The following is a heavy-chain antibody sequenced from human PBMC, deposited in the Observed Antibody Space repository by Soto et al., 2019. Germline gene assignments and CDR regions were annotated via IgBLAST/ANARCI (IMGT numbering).Heavy chain of an antibody. V-gene: IGHV4-31*03. CDR3: ASSSSSYYYYGMDV. D-gene: IGHD6-6*01. J-gene: IGHJ6*02. CDR1: GGSISSGGYY. Sequence: QVQLQESGPGLVKPSQTLSLTCTVSGGSISSGGYYWSWIRQHPGKGLEWIGYIYYSGSTNYNPSLKSRVTISVDTSKNQFSLKLSSVTAADTAVYYCASSSSSYYYYGMDVWGQGTTVTVSS. CDR2: IYYSGST.